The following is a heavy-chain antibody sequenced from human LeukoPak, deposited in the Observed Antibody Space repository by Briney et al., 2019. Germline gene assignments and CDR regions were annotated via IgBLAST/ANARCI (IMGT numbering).Heavy chain of an antibody. D-gene: IGHD3-9*01. CDR3: ARSGSYYDILTGYYMVRY. J-gene: IGHJ4*02. Sequence: PSETLSLTCTVSGYSVSSGYYWGWIRQPPGKGLEWIANIYHSGYTSYNPSLKSRVTISVDTSKNQFSLKLNSVTAADTAVYYCARSGSYYDILTGYYMVRYWGQGTLVTVSS. V-gene: IGHV4-38-2*02. CDR1: GYSVSSGYY. CDR2: IYHSGYT.